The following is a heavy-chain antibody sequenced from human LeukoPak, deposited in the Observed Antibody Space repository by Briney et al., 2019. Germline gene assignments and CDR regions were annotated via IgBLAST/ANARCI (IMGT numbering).Heavy chain of an antibody. CDR1: GYIFTDYG. CDR3: ARDVKFYYDSSGYAPDC. J-gene: IGHJ4*02. CDR2: ISAYNGNR. V-gene: IGHV1-18*01. Sequence: ASVKVSCKASGYIFTDYGISWVRQAPGQGLEWMGWISAYNGNRNDAQKFQGRVTMTTDTSTSTAYMELRSLRADDTAVYYCARDVKFYYDSSGYAPDCWGQGTLVIVSS. D-gene: IGHD3-22*01.